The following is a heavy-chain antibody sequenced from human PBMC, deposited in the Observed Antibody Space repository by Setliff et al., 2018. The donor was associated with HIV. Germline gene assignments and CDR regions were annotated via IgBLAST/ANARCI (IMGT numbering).Heavy chain of an antibody. CDR3: VRVTLGELSFSDC. D-gene: IGHD3-16*02. J-gene: IGHJ4*02. V-gene: IGHV3-23*01. CDR2: ISGSGANT. Sequence: PGGSLRLSCTASGLIFGDHTMSWVRQAPGKGLEWVSGISGSGANTYHADAVKGRFTISRDNSKNTPYLQMNSLRAEDTAVYYCVRVTLGELSFSDCWGQGTLVTVSS. CDR1: GLIFGDHT.